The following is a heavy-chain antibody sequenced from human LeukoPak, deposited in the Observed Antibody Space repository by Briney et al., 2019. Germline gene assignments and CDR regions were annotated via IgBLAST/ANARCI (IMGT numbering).Heavy chain of an antibody. V-gene: IGHV3-74*01. Sequence: GGSLRLSCAASGFPFSSYWMHWVRQVPGKGLLWVSRINSDGSATIYADSVRGRFTISRDNAKNTLFLQMSGLRVDDTAVYHCASDSPYYGMDVWGQGTTVTVSS. CDR1: GFPFSSYW. CDR2: INSDGSAT. J-gene: IGHJ6*02. CDR3: ASDSPYYGMDV.